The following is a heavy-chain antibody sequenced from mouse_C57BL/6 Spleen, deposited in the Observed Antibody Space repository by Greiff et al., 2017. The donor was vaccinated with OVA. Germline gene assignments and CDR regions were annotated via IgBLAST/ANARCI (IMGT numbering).Heavy chain of an antibody. V-gene: IGHV5-17*01. Sequence: EVKLMASGGGLVKPGGSLKLSCAASGFTFSDYGLHWVRQAPEKGLEWVAYISSGSSTLYYADTVKGRFTISRDNAKNTLFRQMTSLRSDDTAMYYCASGLLFAYWGQGTLVTVSA. J-gene: IGHJ3*01. CDR1: GFTFSDYG. D-gene: IGHD2-1*01. CDR2: ISSGSSTL. CDR3: ASGLLFAY.